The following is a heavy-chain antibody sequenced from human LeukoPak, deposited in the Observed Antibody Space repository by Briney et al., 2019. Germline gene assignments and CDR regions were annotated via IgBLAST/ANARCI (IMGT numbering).Heavy chain of an antibody. Sequence: GGSLRLSCAASGFTFSSYWMSWVRQAPGKGLEWVANIKQDGSEKYYVDSVKGRFTISRDNAKNSLYLQMNSLRAEDTAVYYCARELEYSSSSRAFDIWGQGTMVTVSS. D-gene: IGHD6-6*01. V-gene: IGHV3-7*01. J-gene: IGHJ3*02. CDR2: IKQDGSEK. CDR1: GFTFSSYW. CDR3: ARELEYSSSSRAFDI.